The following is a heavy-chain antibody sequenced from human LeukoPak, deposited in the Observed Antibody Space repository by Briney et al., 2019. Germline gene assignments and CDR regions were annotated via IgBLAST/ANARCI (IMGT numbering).Heavy chain of an antibody. CDR1: GFTFSSYA. Sequence: GGSLRLSCAASGFTFSSYAMSWVRQAPGKGLELVSAISGSGVSTYYADSVKGRFTISRDNSKNTLYLQMNSLRAEDTAVYYCAKDSHGYDSFDYWGQGTLVTVSS. CDR2: ISGSGVST. J-gene: IGHJ4*02. V-gene: IGHV3-23*01. D-gene: IGHD5-12*01. CDR3: AKDSHGYDSFDY.